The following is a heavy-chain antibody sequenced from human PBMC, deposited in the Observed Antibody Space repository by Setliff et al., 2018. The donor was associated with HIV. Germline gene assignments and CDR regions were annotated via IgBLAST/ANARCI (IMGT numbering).Heavy chain of an antibody. Sequence: GGSLRLSCAASGFISSSYAMHWVRQAPGKGLEWVAVMSYDGNNKYYADSVKGRFTISRDNSKNTLFLQMNSLTSEDTAIYYCASSAGAVPTTAPYGDYYYYFYMDVWGKGTTVTVSS. CDR2: MSYDGNNK. D-gene: IGHD1-1*01. CDR1: GFISSSYA. CDR3: ASSAGAVPTTAPYGDYYYYFYMDV. J-gene: IGHJ6*03. V-gene: IGHV3-30*01.